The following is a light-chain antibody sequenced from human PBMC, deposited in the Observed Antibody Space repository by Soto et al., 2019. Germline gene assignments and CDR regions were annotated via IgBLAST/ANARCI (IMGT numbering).Light chain of an antibody. CDR3: SSYTSTSRYV. CDR1: SSDVGKYDR. CDR2: EVT. Sequence: QSVLTQPPSVSGSPGQSVTIYCTGSSSDVGKYDRVSWYQQPPGTAPKLIIYEVTNRPSGVPARFSGSKSGNTASLTISGLHAEDEADYYCSSYTSTSRYVFGAGTKVTVL. V-gene: IGLV2-18*02. J-gene: IGLJ1*01.